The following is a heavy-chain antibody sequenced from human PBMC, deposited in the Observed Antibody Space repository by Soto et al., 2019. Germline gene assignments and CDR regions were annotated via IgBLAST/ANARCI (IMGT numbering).Heavy chain of an antibody. CDR1: GGSISSGDYY. Sequence: SETLSLTCTVSGGSISSGDYYWSWIRQPPGKGLEWIGHIYYSGSTYYNTSLKNRVTIPVDTSKNQFSLKLSSVTAADTAVYYCARVGPDYTLDYWGQGTLVTVSS. V-gene: IGHV4-30-4*01. D-gene: IGHD4-4*01. CDR2: IYYSGST. CDR3: ARVGPDYTLDY. J-gene: IGHJ4*02.